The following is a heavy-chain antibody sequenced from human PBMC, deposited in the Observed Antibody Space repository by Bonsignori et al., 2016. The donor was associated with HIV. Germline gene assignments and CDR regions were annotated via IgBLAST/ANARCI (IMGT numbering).Heavy chain of an antibody. Sequence: GESLKISCAASGFTFSDYYMSWIRQAPGKGLEWVSYISSSGSTIYYADSVKGRFTISRDNAKNSLYLQMNSLRAEDTAVYYCARDGRGFLEWLSWYFDYWGQGTLVTVSS. CDR1: GFTFSDYY. CDR2: ISSSGSTI. V-gene: IGHV3-11*01. CDR3: ARDGRGFLEWLSWYFDY. J-gene: IGHJ4*02. D-gene: IGHD3-3*01.